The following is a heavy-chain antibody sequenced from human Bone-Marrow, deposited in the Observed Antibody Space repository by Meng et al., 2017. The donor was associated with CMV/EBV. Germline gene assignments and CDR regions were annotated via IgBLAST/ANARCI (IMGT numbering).Heavy chain of an antibody. Sequence: GGGGGWIRQPPGKPLEWLAIIYWDDDRHYSPSLKNKLTITKDTSKNQVVLTMTNMDPVDTATYYCAHKGAACDRSSWPKYYFDYWGQGTLVTVSS. CDR3: AHKGAACDRSSWPKYYFDY. V-gene: IGHV2-5*02. CDR2: IYWDDDR. D-gene: IGHD6-13*01. CDR1: GGG. J-gene: IGHJ4*02.